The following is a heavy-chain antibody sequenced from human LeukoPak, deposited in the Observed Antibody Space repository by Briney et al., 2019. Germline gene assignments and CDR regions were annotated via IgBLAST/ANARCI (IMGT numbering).Heavy chain of an antibody. J-gene: IGHJ3*01. V-gene: IGHV3-23*01. Sequence: GGSLRLSCSASGFIFISYAMSWVRHVPGKGLEWVAAITGTGSSTYYADSVKGRFTVSRDNSKNTLFLQMNSLRAEDTALYYCAKGTTIFFEQNAFDFWGQGTMVAVSS. D-gene: IGHD3-9*01. CDR2: ITGTGSST. CDR1: GFIFISYA. CDR3: AKGTTIFFEQNAFDF.